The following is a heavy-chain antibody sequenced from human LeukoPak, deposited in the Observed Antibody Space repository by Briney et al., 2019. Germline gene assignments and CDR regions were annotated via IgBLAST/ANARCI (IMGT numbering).Heavy chain of an antibody. Sequence: PGGSLRLSCAASGFTFSRYAMHWVRQAPGQGLQWVSYISSSGSAISYADSVKGRFTISRDNSKNSLNLQMDTLRAEDTAVYYCARGDGTYSHNWFDHWGQGTLVTVSS. J-gene: IGHJ5*02. CDR3: ARGDGTYSHNWFDH. D-gene: IGHD1-26*01. V-gene: IGHV3-48*03. CDR1: GFTFSRYA. CDR2: ISSSGSAI.